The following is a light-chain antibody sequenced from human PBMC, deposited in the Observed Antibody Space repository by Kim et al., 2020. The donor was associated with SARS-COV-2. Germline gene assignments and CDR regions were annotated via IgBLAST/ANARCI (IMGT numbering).Light chain of an antibody. CDR1: NLGDKY. J-gene: IGLJ2*01. V-gene: IGLV3-1*01. CDR3: QAWDSSTVV. CDR2: EDT. Sequence: SVSPRPTTSITCSGDNLGDKYACWYQQKPRQSPVLVIYEDTKPPSGIPERFSGSNSGTAATLTIGGTQAMDEADYYCQAWDSSTVVFGGGTQLTVL.